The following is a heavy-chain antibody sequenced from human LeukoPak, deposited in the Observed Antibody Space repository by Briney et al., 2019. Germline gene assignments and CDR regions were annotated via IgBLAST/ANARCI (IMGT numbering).Heavy chain of an antibody. D-gene: IGHD6-19*01. V-gene: IGHV4-38-2*02. CDR3: ARTSSSGLVGGYYFDY. CDR2: IHHSGST. CDR1: GYFISSGYY. Sequence: SETLSLTCTVSGYFISSGYYWGWIRQPPGKGLQWIGSIHHSGSTYYNPSLKSRVTISVDTSKNQYSLKLSSVTAADTAVYYCARTSSSGLVGGYYFDYWGQGTLVTVSS. J-gene: IGHJ4*02.